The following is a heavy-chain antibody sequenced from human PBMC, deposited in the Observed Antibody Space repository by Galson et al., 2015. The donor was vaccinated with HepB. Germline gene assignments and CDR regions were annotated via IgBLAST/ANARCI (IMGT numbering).Heavy chain of an antibody. CDR2: INAGNGNT. CDR1: GYTFTSYA. Sequence: SVKVSCKASGYTFTSYAMHWVRQAPGQRLEWMGWINAGNGNTKYSQKFQGRVTITRDTSASTAYMELSSLRSEDTAVYYCAREKWELLSARPDGSFDYWGQGTLVTVSS. D-gene: IGHD1-26*01. V-gene: IGHV1-3*01. J-gene: IGHJ4*02. CDR3: AREKWELLSARPDGSFDY.